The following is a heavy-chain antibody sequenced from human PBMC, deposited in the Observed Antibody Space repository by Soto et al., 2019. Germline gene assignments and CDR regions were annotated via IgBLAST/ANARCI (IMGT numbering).Heavy chain of an antibody. D-gene: IGHD3-10*01. CDR1: GFTFSTYV. CDR2: LSGSGGTS. V-gene: IGHV3-23*01. J-gene: IGHJ4*02. CDR3: AKQRAGYGSGSDTYYFDF. Sequence: EVQLLESGGGLVQPGGSLRLSCSTSGFTFSTYVMNWVRLAPGKGLEWVSALSGSGGTSYYADSVRGRFTISRDNSKNTLFLQMNSLRAEDTGLYYCAKQRAGYGSGSDTYYFDFWGQGTLVTVSS.